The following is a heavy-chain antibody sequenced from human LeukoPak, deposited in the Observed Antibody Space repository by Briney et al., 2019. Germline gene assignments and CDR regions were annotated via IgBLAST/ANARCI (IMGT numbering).Heavy chain of an antibody. J-gene: IGHJ4*02. V-gene: IGHV4-59*01. CDR3: ARDRRGATDY. Sequence: SETLSLTCTVSGGSISSYYWSWIRQPPGKGLEWIGYIYYSGSTNYNPSLKSRVTISVDTSKNQFSLKLCSVTAADTAVYYCARDRRGATDYWGQGTLVTVSS. D-gene: IGHD5-12*01. CDR1: GGSISSYY. CDR2: IYYSGST.